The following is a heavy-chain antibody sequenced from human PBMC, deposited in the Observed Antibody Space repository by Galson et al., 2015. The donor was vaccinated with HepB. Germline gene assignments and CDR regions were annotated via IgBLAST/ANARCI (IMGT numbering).Heavy chain of an antibody. V-gene: IGHV3-30*18. CDR3: AKDLPSTTVAGTSGLDY. CDR2: ISYDGSNK. CDR1: GFTFSSYG. J-gene: IGHJ4*02. D-gene: IGHD6-19*01. Sequence: SLRLSCAASGFTFSSYGMHWVRQAPGKGLEWVAVISYDGSNKYYADSVKGRFTISRDNSKNTLYLQMNSLRAEDTAVYYCAKDLPSTTVAGTSGLDYWGQGTLVTVSS.